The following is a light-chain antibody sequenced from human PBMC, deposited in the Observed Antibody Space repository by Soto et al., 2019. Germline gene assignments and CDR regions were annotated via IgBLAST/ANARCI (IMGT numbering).Light chain of an antibody. CDR3: LLYYGGAQLV. CDR1: TGAVTSGNY. V-gene: IGLV7-43*01. CDR2: TTN. J-gene: IGLJ3*02. Sequence: QAVVTQEPSLTVSPGGTVTLPCASSTGAVTSGNYPSWFQQRPGQAPRTLIYTTNSKHSWTPARFSGSLLGDKAALTLSGVQPEDEADYYCLLYYGGAQLVFGGGTKVTVL.